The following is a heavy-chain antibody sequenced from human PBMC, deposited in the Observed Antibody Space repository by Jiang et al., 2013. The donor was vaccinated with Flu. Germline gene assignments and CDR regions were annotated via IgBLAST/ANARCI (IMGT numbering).Heavy chain of an antibody. D-gene: IGHD3-3*01. V-gene: IGHV4-34*01. CDR3: ARGTYDFWSGYWEPFDY. J-gene: IGHJ4*02. Sequence: LLKPSETLSLTCAVYGGSFSGYYWSWIRQPPGKGLEWIGEINHSGSTNYNPSLKSRVTISVDTSKNQFSLKLSSVTAADTAVYYCARGTYDFWSGYWEPFDYWGQGTLVTVSS. CDR2: INHSGST. CDR1: GGSFSGYY.